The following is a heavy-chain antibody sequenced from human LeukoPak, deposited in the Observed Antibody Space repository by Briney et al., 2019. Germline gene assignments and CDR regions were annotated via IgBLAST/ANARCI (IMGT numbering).Heavy chain of an antibody. CDR2: INHSGST. Sequence: SETLSLTCAVYGGSFSGYYWSWIRQPPGKGLEWIGEINHSGSTNYNPSLKSRVTISVDTSKNQFSLKLSSVTAADTAVYYCARMLPIYDFWSTGAFDIWGQGTMVTVSS. D-gene: IGHD3-3*01. CDR1: GGSFSGYY. J-gene: IGHJ3*02. V-gene: IGHV4-34*01. CDR3: ARMLPIYDFWSTGAFDI.